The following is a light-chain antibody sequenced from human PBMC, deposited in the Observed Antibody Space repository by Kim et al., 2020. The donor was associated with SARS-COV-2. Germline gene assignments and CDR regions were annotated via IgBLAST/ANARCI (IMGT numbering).Light chain of an antibody. CDR3: QQYGSSFWT. CDR2: GAS. CDR1: QSVSSSY. J-gene: IGKJ1*01. Sequence: SPGERATLSCRASQSVSSSYLAWYQQKPCQAPRLLIYGASSRATGIPYRFSGSGSGTDFTLTISRLVPEDFAVYYCQQYGSSFWTFGQGTKVEIK. V-gene: IGKV3-20*01.